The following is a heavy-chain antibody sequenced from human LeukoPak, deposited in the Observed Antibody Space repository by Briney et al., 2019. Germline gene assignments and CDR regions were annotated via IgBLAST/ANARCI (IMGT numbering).Heavy chain of an antibody. V-gene: IGHV4-4*07. Sequence: SETLSLTCTVSGGSISSYYWSWIRQPAGKGLEWIGRIYTSGSTNYNPSLKSRVTMSVDTSKNQFSLKLSSVTAADTAVYCCAREEDYYDSSGYYAGWGQGTLVTVSS. CDR1: GGSISSYY. D-gene: IGHD3-22*01. CDR2: IYTSGST. J-gene: IGHJ4*02. CDR3: AREEDYYDSSGYYAG.